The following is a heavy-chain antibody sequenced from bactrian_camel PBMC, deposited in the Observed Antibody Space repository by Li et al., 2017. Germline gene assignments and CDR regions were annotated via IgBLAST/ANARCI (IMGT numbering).Heavy chain of an antibody. J-gene: IGHJ7*01. V-gene: IGHV3S1*01. Sequence: VESGGGLVQPGGSLRLSCAVSGRRYNSKCVGWFRQGPGKALEWVSFINGASSITSYLDSVKGRFAISRDNADNTLTLQLNRLTTEDTGMYYCAKGLWYGQLWYAQEYWGKGTQVTVS. CDR1: GRRYNSKC. CDR2: INGASSIT. D-gene: IGHD5*01.